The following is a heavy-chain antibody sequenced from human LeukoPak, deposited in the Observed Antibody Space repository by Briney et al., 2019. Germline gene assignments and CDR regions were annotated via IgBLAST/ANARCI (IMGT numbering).Heavy chain of an antibody. Sequence: GGSLRLSCAASGFTFSSYSMNWVRQAPGKGLEWVSTISGSGSSTYYAASVKGRFTISRDNSKNTLYLQMNSLRAEDTAVYYCAKARSSSWYYFDYWGQGTLVTVSS. CDR2: ISGSGSST. CDR3: AKARSSSWYYFDY. V-gene: IGHV3-23*01. CDR1: GFTFSSYS. J-gene: IGHJ4*02. D-gene: IGHD6-13*01.